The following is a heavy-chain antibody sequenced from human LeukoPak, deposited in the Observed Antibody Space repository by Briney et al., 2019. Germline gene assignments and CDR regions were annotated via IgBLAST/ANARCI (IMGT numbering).Heavy chain of an antibody. CDR2: SNWNGGST. CDR3: ARRDYYGSGSPDY. Sequence: PGRSLRLACAASGLTFDEDDMSWVRQAPGEGLEWGSGSNWNGGSTGYAESVKGRFTISRDNAKNSLYMQMNSLRAEDTALYYCARRDYYGSGSPDYWGQGTLVTVSS. D-gene: IGHD3-10*01. CDR1: GLTFDEDD. J-gene: IGHJ4*02. V-gene: IGHV3-20*04.